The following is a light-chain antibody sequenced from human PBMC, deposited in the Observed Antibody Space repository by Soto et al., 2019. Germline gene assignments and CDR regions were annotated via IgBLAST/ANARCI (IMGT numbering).Light chain of an antibody. J-gene: IGKJ4*01. CDR3: QQRINWPPLT. Sequence: EIVMTQSPATLSVSPGERATLSCRASQSVSSDLVWYQQKPGQAPRLLIYGASTRATGIPARFSGSGSGTDFTLTISSLEPEDFAVYYCQQRINWPPLTFGGGTKVDIK. CDR1: QSVSSD. V-gene: IGKV3-15*01. CDR2: GAS.